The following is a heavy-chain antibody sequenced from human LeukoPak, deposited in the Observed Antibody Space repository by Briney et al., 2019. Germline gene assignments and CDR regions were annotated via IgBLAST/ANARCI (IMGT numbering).Heavy chain of an antibody. CDR3: ASSVAAAGTNY. CDR2: INHSGST. V-gene: IGHV4-34*01. CDR1: GGSFSGYY. J-gene: IGHJ4*02. D-gene: IGHD6-13*01. Sequence: SEILSLTCAVYGGSFSGYYWSWIRQPPGKGLEWIGEINHSGSTNYNPSLKSRVTISVDTSKNQFSLKLSSVTAADTAVYYCASSVAAAGTNYWGQGTLVTASS.